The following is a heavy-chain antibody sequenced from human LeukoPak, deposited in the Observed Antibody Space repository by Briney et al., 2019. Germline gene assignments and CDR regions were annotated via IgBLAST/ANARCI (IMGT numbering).Heavy chain of an antibody. D-gene: IGHD1-26*01. CDR1: GYTFTHYY. CDR2: INPSGGST. V-gene: IGHV1-46*01. Sequence: SVTVSCKASGYTFTHYYIHWVRQAPGQGLECMGIINPSGGSTNYAQKFQGRVTMTGDMSKSKVYMELSSLRSEDTAVYYCARGGVGATTYVWFDPWGQGTLVTVSS. J-gene: IGHJ5*02. CDR3: ARGGVGATTYVWFDP.